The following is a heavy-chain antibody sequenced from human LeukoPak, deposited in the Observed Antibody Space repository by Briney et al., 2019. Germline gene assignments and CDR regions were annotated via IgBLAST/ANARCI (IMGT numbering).Heavy chain of an antibody. CDR3: AKVPYSDYGSGRPPFMDV. D-gene: IGHD3-10*01. J-gene: IGHJ6*02. CDR1: GFTFSSYS. V-gene: IGHV3-21*04. CDR2: ISGSSRHK. Sequence: GGSLRLSCAASGFTFSSYSMNWVRQAPGKGLEWVSSISGSSRHKYYADSVKGRFTISRDNAKNSLYLQMNSLRAEDTAIYYCAKVPYSDYGSGRPPFMDVWGQGTTVAVSS.